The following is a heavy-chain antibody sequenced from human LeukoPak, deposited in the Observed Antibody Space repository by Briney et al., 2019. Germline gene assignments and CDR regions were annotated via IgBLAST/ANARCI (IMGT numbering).Heavy chain of an antibody. D-gene: IGHD2-2*01. Sequence: GGSLRLSCAASGFTFSSYGMHWVRQAPGKGLEWVAVIWYDGSKKYYADSVKGRFTISRDNSKNTLYLQMNSLRAEDTAVYYCARDRASVVVPAAMGAAWFDPWGQGTLVTVSS. CDR2: IWYDGSKK. CDR3: ARDRASVVVPAAMGAAWFDP. J-gene: IGHJ5*02. CDR1: GFTFSSYG. V-gene: IGHV3-33*01.